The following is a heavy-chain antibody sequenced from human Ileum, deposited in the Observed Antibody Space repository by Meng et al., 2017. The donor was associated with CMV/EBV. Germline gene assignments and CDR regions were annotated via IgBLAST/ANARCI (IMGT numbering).Heavy chain of an antibody. D-gene: IGHD6-19*01. V-gene: IGHV6-1*01. J-gene: IGHJ6*02. CDR3: AREVSKGPYSSCLYYYDGMDV. CDR2: TYYRSKWYN. CDR1: GDSVSSNSAA. Sequence: SCAISGDSVSSNSAAWNWIRQSPSRGLEWLGRTYYRSKWYNDYAVSVKSRITINPDTTKNQFSLQLNSVTPEDTPVYYGAREVSKGPYSSCLYYYDGMDVWGQGTTVTVSS.